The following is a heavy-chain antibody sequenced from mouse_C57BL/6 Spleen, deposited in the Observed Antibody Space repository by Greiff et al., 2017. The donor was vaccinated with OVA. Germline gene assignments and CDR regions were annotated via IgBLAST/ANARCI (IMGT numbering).Heavy chain of an antibody. CDR1: GYSITSGYY. J-gene: IGHJ3*01. CDR2: ISYDGSN. V-gene: IGHV3-6*01. Sequence: EVQLQESGPGLVKPSQSLSLTCSVTGYSITSGYYWNWIRQFPGNKLEWMGYISYDGSNNYNPSLKNRISITRDTSKNQFFLKLNSVTTEDTATYYCARGRGYDGYPAWFAYWGQGTLVTVSA. CDR3: ARGRGYDGYPAWFAY. D-gene: IGHD2-3*01.